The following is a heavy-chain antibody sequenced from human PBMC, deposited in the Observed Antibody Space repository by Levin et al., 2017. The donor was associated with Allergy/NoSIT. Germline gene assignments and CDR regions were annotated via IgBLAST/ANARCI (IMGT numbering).Heavy chain of an antibody. Sequence: GGSLRLSCAASGFTFSSYAMHWVRQAPGKGLEYVSAISSNGGSTYYANSVKGRFTISRDNSKNTLYLQMGSLRAEDMAVYYCARDDGGLPLDYWGQGTLVTVSS. D-gene: IGHD3-16*01. CDR1: GFTFSSYA. CDR3: ARDDGGLPLDY. CDR2: ISSNGGST. J-gene: IGHJ4*02. V-gene: IGHV3-64*01.